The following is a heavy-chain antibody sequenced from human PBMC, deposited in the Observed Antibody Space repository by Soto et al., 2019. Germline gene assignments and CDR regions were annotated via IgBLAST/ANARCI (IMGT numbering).Heavy chain of an antibody. Sequence: SGPTLVNPTQTLTLSCIFSGFSLSTSGMCVSWIRQPPGKALEWLAHIDWADDKYYSTSLKTRLTISKDSSKNHVVLTMTNMDPLDTPTYYWARIHHYYARSSHPLKPLSRGLSHPADTIAVKGLTRSLAGDLHWG. CDR1: GFSLSTSGMC. CDR2: IDWADDK. V-gene: IGHV2-70*13. CDR3: ARIHHYYARSSHPLKPLSRGLSHPADTIAVKGLTRSLAGDLH. J-gene: IGHJ1*01. D-gene: IGHD6-13*01.